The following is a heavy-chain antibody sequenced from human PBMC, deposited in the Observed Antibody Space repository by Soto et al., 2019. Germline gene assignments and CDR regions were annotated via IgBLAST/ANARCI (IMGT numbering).Heavy chain of an antibody. J-gene: IGHJ4*02. CDR1: GFSFSSNW. V-gene: IGHV3-7*01. CDR2: INQDGSEK. Sequence: HPGGSLRLSCTASGFSFSSNWMSWVRQAPGKGPEWVANINQDGSEKYCADSVKGRFTISRDNAKNSLYLQMDSLRVEDTALYYCFNVAFGYWGRGTLVTV. CDR3: FNVAFGY.